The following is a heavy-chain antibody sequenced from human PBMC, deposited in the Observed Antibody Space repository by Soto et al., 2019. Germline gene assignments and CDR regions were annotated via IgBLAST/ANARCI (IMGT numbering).Heavy chain of an antibody. CDR3: EKDLWTTVAMEGYYGMDV. Sequence: GGSLRLSCAASALSSSIYAISCVSQPAGKGREWVSASSGSGSSTYDADSVKGRFRITRDNSKNTRYLQMNSMRAEDTAVYYCEKDLWTTVAMEGYYGMDVWGQGTTVTVSS. CDR2: SSGSGSST. CDR1: ALSSSIYA. V-gene: IGHV3-23*01. J-gene: IGHJ6*02. D-gene: IGHD4-4*01.